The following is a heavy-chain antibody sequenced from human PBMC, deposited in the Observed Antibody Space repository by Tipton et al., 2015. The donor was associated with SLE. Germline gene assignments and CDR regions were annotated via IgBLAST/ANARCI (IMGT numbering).Heavy chain of an antibody. CDR2: IWYDGSNK. V-gene: IGHV3-33*06. Sequence: SGFTFSSYGMHWVRQAPGKGLEWVAVIWYDGSNKYYADSVKGRFTISRDNSKNTLYLQMNSLRAEDTAVYYCAKDFEVGELGAFDIWGQGTMVTVSS. CDR3: AKDFEVGELGAFDI. D-gene: IGHD1-26*01. CDR1: GFTFSSYG. J-gene: IGHJ3*02.